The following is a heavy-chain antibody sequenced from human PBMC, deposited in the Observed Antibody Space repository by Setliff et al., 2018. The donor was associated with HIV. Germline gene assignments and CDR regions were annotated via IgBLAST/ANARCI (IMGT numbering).Heavy chain of an antibody. CDR1: GYTFTDYY. CDR2: VDPEDGET. V-gene: IGHV1-69-2*01. CDR3: ARGSSWYAPFDY. Sequence: ASVKVSCKSSGYTFTDYYIHWVQQAPGKGLEWMGRVDPEDGETIYAERFQGRVTITADTSTDTSYMELSSLRSEDTAVYFCARGSSWYAPFDYWGQGTLVTVSS. J-gene: IGHJ4*02. D-gene: IGHD6-13*01.